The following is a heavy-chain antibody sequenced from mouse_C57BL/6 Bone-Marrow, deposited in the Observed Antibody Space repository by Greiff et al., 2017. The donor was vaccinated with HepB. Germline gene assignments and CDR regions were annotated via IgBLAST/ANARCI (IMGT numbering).Heavy chain of an antibody. CDR2: ISSGSSTI. CDR3: ARRGYYYDYLYYYAMDY. Sequence: EVMLVESGGGLVKPGGSLKLSCAASGFTFSDYGMHWVRQAPEKGLEWVAYISSGSSTIYYADTVKGRFTISRDNAKNTLFLQMTSLRSEDTAMYYCARRGYYYDYLYYYAMDYWGQGTSVTVSS. V-gene: IGHV5-17*01. D-gene: IGHD2-4*01. CDR1: GFTFSDYG. J-gene: IGHJ4*01.